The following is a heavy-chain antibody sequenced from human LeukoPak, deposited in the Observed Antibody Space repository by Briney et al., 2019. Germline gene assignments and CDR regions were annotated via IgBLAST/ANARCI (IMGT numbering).Heavy chain of an antibody. Sequence: GASVKVSCKASGYTFTSYAMNWVRQAPGQGLEWMGWINTNTGNPTYAQGFIGRFVFSLDTSVSTAYLQISSLKAEDTAVYYCARVKRSKTVTSSFFDPWGQGTLVTVSS. J-gene: IGHJ5*02. CDR3: ARVKRSKTVTSSFFDP. CDR1: GYTFTSYA. CDR2: INTNTGNP. D-gene: IGHD4-17*01. V-gene: IGHV7-4-1*02.